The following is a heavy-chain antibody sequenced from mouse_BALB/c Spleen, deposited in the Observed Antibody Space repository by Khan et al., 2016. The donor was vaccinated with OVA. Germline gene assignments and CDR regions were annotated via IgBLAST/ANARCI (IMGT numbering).Heavy chain of an antibody. CDR1: GFSFSDYY. Sequence: EVELVESGGSLVKPGGSLKLSCAASGFSFSDYYMYWIRQTPEKRLEWVATISDGGGSTYYPDSVKGRFTISRDNAKNNLYLQMSSLKSEDTAIYYCARAGYGGFAYWGQGTLVTVS. CDR2: ISDGGGST. J-gene: IGHJ3*01. CDR3: ARAGYGGFAY. V-gene: IGHV5-4*02. D-gene: IGHD1-1*02.